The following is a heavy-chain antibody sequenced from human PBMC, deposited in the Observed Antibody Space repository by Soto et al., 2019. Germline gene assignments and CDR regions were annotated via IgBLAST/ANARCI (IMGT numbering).Heavy chain of an antibody. CDR2: ISGSGGLT. V-gene: IGHV3-23*01. D-gene: IGHD6-19*01. CDR1: GFTFSNFA. J-gene: IGHJ4*02. CDR3: AKGISSAWSH. Sequence: GGSLRLSCAASGFTFSNFAMSWVRQRPGQGLEWVSGISGSGGLTYYADSVKGRSSISRDSSKKTLYLQINNVRTEDTAVYYCAKGISSAWSHWGQGTLVTVSS.